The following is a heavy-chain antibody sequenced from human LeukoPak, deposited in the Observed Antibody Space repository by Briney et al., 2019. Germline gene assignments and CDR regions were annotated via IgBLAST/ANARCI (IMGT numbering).Heavy chain of an antibody. Sequence: ASVKVSCKASGYTFTSYGISWVRQAPGQGLEWMGWISAYNGNRNYAQKLQGRVTMTTDTSTSTAYMELRSLRSDDTAVYYCARVGRYYYDSSGYYVAPDAFDIWGQGTMVTVSS. J-gene: IGHJ3*02. CDR1: GYTFTSYG. CDR3: ARVGRYYYDSSGYYVAPDAFDI. CDR2: ISAYNGNR. V-gene: IGHV1-18*01. D-gene: IGHD3-22*01.